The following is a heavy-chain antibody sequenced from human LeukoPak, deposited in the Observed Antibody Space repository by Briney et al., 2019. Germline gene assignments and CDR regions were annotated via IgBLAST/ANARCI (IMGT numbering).Heavy chain of an antibody. CDR3: ARRENSGWYGGAFDI. Sequence: GESLKISCKASGYSFTSYWIAWVRQMPGKGLEWMGIIYPGDSPSDSDTRYSPSFQGQVTISADKSVSTAYLQWSSLKASDTAMYYCARRENSGWYGGAFDIWGQGTMVTVSS. CDR2: IYPGDSPSDSDT. J-gene: IGHJ3*02. D-gene: IGHD6-19*01. V-gene: IGHV5-51*01. CDR1: GYSFTSYW.